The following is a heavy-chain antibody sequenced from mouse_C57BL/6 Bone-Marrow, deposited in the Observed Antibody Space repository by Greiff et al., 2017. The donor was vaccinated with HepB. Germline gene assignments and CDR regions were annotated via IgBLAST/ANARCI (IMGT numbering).Heavy chain of an antibody. CDR2: ISYDGSN. D-gene: IGHD1-1*01. CDR3: ARPGNYYGSSYWYFDV. V-gene: IGHV3-6*01. CDR1: GYSITSGYY. Sequence: EVKLQQSGPGLVKPSQSLSLTCSVTGYSITSGYYWHWIRQFPGNKLEWMGYISYDGSNNYNPSLKNRISITRDTSKNQVFMKLNSVTTEDTATYYCARPGNYYGSSYWYFDVWGTGTTVTVSS. J-gene: IGHJ1*03.